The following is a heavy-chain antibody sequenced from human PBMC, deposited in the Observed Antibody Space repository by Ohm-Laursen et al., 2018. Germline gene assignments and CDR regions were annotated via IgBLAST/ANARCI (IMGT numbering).Heavy chain of an antibody. J-gene: IGHJ4*02. CDR3: ATDGQSSSPRGIFDY. D-gene: IGHD3-16*01. CDR1: GLTFSNYA. Sequence: LSLTCAASGLTFSNYAMSWVRQAPGKGLEWVSAISYSGGSTIYADSVKGRFTISRDNSKNTLYLQMNSLRADDTAVYYCATDGQSSSPRGIFDYWGQGKSVTVSS. V-gene: IGHV3-23*01. CDR2: ISYSGGST.